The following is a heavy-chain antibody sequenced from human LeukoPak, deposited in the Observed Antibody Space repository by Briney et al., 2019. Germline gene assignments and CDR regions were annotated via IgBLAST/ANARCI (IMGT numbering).Heavy chain of an antibody. J-gene: IGHJ5*01. CDR1: RFTFSVHW. Sequence: GGSLRLSCAASRFTFSVHWMHWVRQAPGKGLEWVSRINPDESDKAYADSVKGRFTFSRDNAKNTLYLQMNSLRAEDTAVYYCARDRVATIFTYHPMFDSWGPGTLVTVSS. D-gene: IGHD3-10*02. V-gene: IGHV3-74*01. CDR3: ARDRVATIFTYHPMFDS. CDR2: INPDESDK.